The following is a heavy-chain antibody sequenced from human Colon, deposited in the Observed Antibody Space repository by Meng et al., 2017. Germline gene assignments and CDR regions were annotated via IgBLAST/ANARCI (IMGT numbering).Heavy chain of an antibody. CDR1: GGSINSSDW. CDR3: AAIFGLGPGY. Sequence: QVELQESGPGLGKPSGTLSLTCDVSGGSINSSDWWRWVRQPPGKGLEWIAEIFHSGSTNYKSSLKSRATISVDRSKNQFSLKLNSVTAADTAVYYCAAIFGLGPGYWGQGTLVTVSS. CDR2: IFHSGST. J-gene: IGHJ4*02. V-gene: IGHV4-4*02. D-gene: IGHD3-3*01.